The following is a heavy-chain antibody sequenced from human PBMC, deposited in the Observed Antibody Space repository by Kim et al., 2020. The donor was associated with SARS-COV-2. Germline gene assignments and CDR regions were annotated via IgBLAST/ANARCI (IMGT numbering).Heavy chain of an antibody. Sequence: SETLSLTCTVSGGSISSGGYYWSWIRQHPGKGLEWIGYIYYSGSTYYNPSLKSRVTISVDTSKNQFSLKLSSVTAADTAVYYCARGGYYDSSGYYSYWYFDLWGRGTLVTVSS. J-gene: IGHJ2*01. V-gene: IGHV4-31*03. CDR2: IYYSGST. CDR3: ARGGYYDSSGYYSYWYFDL. D-gene: IGHD3-22*01. CDR1: GGSISSGGYY.